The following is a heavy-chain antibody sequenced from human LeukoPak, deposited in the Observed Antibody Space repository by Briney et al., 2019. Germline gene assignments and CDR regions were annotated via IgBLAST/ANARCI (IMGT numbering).Heavy chain of an antibody. CDR2: IYYSGNT. CDR3: ARERSIIRYFDL. D-gene: IGHD1-1*01. V-gene: IGHV4-31*03. Sequence: PSQTLSLTCTVSGGSISSGGYYWSWIRQHPGKGLEWIGYIYYSGNTHYNPSLKSRLTISVDTSKNQFSLKLSSVTAADTAVYYCARERSIIRYFDLWGQGTLVTVSS. J-gene: IGHJ5*02. CDR1: GGSISSGGYY.